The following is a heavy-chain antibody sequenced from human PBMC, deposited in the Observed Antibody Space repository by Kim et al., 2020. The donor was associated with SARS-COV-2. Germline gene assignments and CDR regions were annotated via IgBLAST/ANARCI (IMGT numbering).Heavy chain of an antibody. V-gene: IGHV1-18*01. CDR1: GYTFTSYG. J-gene: IGHJ3*02. D-gene: IGHD6-13*01. CDR3: ARDPGIAAAGTDDDAFDI. CDR2: ISAYNGNT. Sequence: ASVKVSCKASGYTFTSYGISWVRQAPGQGLEWMGWISAYNGNTNYAQKLQGRVTMTTDTSTSTAYMELSSLRSDDTAVYYCARDPGIAAAGTDDDAFDIWGQGTMVTVSS.